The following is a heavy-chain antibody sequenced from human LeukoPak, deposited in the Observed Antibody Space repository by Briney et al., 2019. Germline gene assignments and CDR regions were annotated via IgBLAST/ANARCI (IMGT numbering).Heavy chain of an antibody. V-gene: IGHV3-23*01. D-gene: IGHD2-2*01. Sequence: GGSLRLSCAASGFTFSSYAMSWVRQAPGKGLEWVSAISGSGGSTYYADSVKGRFTISRDNSKNTLYLQMNSLRAEDTAVYYCAKARSRSLGYCSSTSCSEIDYWGQGTLVTVSS. J-gene: IGHJ4*02. CDR1: GFTFSSYA. CDR3: AKARSRSLGYCSSTSCSEIDY. CDR2: ISGSGGST.